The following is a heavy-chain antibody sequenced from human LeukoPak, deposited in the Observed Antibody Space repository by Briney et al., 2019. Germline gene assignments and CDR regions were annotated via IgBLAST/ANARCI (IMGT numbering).Heavy chain of an antibody. D-gene: IGHD3-22*01. V-gene: IGHV4-59*01. CDR1: GGSISSYY. CDR2: IYYSGST. J-gene: IGHJ4*02. CDR3: ARVGRYYYDSSGYYEPFDC. Sequence: SETLSLTCTVSGGSISSYYWSWIRQPPGKGLEWIGYIYYSGSTNYNPSLKSRVTISVDTSKNQFSLKLSSVTAADTAVYYCARVGRYYYDSSGYYEPFDCWGQGTLVTVSS.